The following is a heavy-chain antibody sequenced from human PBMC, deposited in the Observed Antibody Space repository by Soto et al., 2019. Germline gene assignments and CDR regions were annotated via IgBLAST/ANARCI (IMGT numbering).Heavy chain of an antibody. CDR3: ARAGYTYCSGGSCPPHLDY. CDR2: ISGSGGST. CDR1: GFTFSSYG. Sequence: EVQLLESGGGLVQPGGSLRLSCAASGFTFSSYGMSWVRQAPGKGLEWVSAISGSGGSTYYADSVKGRFTISRDNSKNTLYLQMNSLRADDTAVYYCARAGYTYCSGGSCPPHLDYWGQGTLVTVSS. V-gene: IGHV3-23*01. D-gene: IGHD2-15*01. J-gene: IGHJ4*02.